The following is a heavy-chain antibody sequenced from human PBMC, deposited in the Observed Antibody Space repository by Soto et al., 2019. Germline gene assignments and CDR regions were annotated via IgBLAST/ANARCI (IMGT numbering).Heavy chain of an antibody. CDR2: IGTAGDT. CDR1: GFTFSSYD. J-gene: IGHJ5*02. D-gene: IGHD6-6*01. V-gene: IGHV3-13*01. CDR3: ARGVGSSGWFDP. Sequence: VGSLRLSCAASGFTFSSYDMHWVRQATGKGLEWVSAIGTAGDTYYPGSVKGRFTISRENAKNSLYLQMDSLRAGDTAVYYCARGVGSSGWFDPWGQGTLVTVSS.